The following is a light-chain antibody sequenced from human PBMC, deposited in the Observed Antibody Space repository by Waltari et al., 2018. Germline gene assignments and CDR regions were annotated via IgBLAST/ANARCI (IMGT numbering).Light chain of an antibody. CDR2: ATS. Sequence: EIVLAQSPDTLSLSPGETATLSCRASQSVGSSDLIWYQQKPGQAPRLILFATSYRATGIPDRFSGSGSGTDFTLTISRLEPEYVAIYYCQHYGISFPVTFGQGTRLEIK. V-gene: IGKV3-20*01. CDR1: QSVGSSD. CDR3: QHYGISFPVT. J-gene: IGKJ5*01.